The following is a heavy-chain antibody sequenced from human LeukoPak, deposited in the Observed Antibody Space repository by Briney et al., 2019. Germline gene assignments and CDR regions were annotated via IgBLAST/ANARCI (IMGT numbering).Heavy chain of an antibody. CDR2: INHSGST. D-gene: IGHD3-22*01. V-gene: IGHV4-34*01. J-gene: IGHJ6*02. CDR3: ARAPDSREGMDV. Sequence: KPSETLSLTCAVYGGSFGGYYWSWLRQPPGKGLEWIGEINHSGSTNYNPSLKSRVTISADTSKNQFSLKLSSVTAADTAVYYCARAPDSREGMDVWGQGTTVTVSS. CDR1: GGSFGGYY.